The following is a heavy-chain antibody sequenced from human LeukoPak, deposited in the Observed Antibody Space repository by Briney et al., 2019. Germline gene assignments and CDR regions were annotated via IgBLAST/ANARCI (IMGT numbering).Heavy chain of an antibody. V-gene: IGHV4-34*01. J-gene: IGHJ4*02. CDR3: ARENGYKYDY. CDR1: GGSFSSYY. D-gene: IGHD5-24*01. CDR2: INHSGST. Sequence: SETLSLTCAVYGGSFSSYYWSWISQPPGKRLEWIGEINHSGSTNYNPSLKSRVTISVDTSKNQFSLKLSSVTAADTAVYYCARENGYKYDYWGQGTPVTVSS.